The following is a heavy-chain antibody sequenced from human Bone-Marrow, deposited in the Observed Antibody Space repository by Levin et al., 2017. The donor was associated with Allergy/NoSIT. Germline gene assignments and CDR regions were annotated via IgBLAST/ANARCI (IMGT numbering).Heavy chain of an antibody. CDR2: IYSGGST. Sequence: GESLKISCAASGFTVSSNYMSWVRQAPGKGLEWVSVIYSGGSTYYADSVKGRFTISRDNSKNTLYLQMNSLRAEDTAVYYCARDRGVVPYYYYYYGMDVWGQGTTVTVSS. D-gene: IGHD2-15*01. CDR3: ARDRGVVPYYYYYYGMDV. J-gene: IGHJ6*02. CDR1: GFTVSSNY. V-gene: IGHV3-66*01.